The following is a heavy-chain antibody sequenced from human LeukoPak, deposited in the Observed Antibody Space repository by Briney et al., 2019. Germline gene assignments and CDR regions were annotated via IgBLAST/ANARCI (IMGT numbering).Heavy chain of an antibody. CDR3: ARARVVVAADDYFDY. J-gene: IGHJ4*02. D-gene: IGHD2-15*01. V-gene: IGHV4-59*01. CDR1: GGSISSYY. CDR2: IYYSGST. Sequence: SETLSLTCTVSGGSISSYYWSSIRQPPGKGLEWIGYIYYSGSTNYNPSLKSRVTISVDTSKNQFSLKLSSVTAADTAVYYCARARVVVAADDYFDYWGQGTLVTVSS.